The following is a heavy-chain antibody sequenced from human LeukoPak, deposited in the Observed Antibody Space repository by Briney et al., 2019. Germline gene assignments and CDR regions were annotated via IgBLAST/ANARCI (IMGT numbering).Heavy chain of an antibody. V-gene: IGHV1-2*02. CDR1: GYIFTNYY. CDR2: INPNSGGT. Sequence: ASVKVSCKASGYIFTNYYMHWVRQAPGQGLEWMGWINPNSGGTNYAEKFQGRVTMTRDTSISTAYMELSRLRSDDTAVYYCAPTNSWHYSFDYWGQGTLVTVSS. D-gene: IGHD6-13*01. J-gene: IGHJ4*02. CDR3: APTNSWHYSFDY.